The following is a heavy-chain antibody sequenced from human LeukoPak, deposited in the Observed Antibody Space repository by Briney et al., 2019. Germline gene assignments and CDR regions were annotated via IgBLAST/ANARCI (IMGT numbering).Heavy chain of an antibody. CDR3: AKDWL. J-gene: IGHJ4*02. Sequence: GGSLRLSCAVSGFTFSSSAMAWVRQAPGKGLEWVSLISGSGGSTYYADSVKGRFTISRDNSNNTLSLQMKSPRAEDTAVYYCAKDWLWGQGTLVTVSS. D-gene: IGHD5-12*01. CDR2: ISGSGGST. CDR1: GFTFSSSA. V-gene: IGHV3-23*01.